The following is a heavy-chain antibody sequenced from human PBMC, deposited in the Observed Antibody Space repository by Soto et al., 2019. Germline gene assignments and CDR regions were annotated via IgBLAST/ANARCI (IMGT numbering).Heavy chain of an antibody. CDR2: IYWDDDK. CDR3: AHKPYSGGWSHFGY. Sequence: QITLKEAGPTLVKPTQTLTLTCTFSGFSLSTTGVPVGWNPQPPCNALVWLAIIYWDDDKRYRPSPKTRLTIAKGTSRHQVVFTMTNMDPVDAATYYCAHKPYSGGWSHFGYWGQGTLVTVS. CDR1: GFSLSTTGVP. V-gene: IGHV2-5*02. J-gene: IGHJ4*02. D-gene: IGHD6-19*01.